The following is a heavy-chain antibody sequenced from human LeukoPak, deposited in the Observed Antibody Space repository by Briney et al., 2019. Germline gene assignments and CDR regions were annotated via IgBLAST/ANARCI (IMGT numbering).Heavy chain of an antibody. CDR2: ISAYNGDT. D-gene: IGHD5-24*01. CDR3: ARDLQGRAKFDY. Sequence: GASVKVSCKASGYTFSIYGITWVRQAPGQGLEWMGWISAYNGDTNYAQKLQDRVTMTTDTSTSTAYMELRSLRSDGTAVYYCARDLQGRAKFDYWGQGTLVTVSS. J-gene: IGHJ4*02. CDR1: GYTFSIYG. V-gene: IGHV1-18*01.